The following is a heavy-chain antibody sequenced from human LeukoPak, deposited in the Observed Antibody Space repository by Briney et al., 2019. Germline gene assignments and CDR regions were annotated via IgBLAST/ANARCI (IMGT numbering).Heavy chain of an antibody. CDR1: GFTFSSYW. Sequence: GGSLRLSCAASGFTFSSYWMSWVRQAPGKGLEWVANINQDGSEKYYVDSVKGRFIISRDNAKNSLYLQMNSPRAEDTAVYYCAREAGTSDYWGQGALVTVSS. D-gene: IGHD6-19*01. V-gene: IGHV3-7*01. J-gene: IGHJ4*02. CDR2: INQDGSEK. CDR3: AREAGTSDY.